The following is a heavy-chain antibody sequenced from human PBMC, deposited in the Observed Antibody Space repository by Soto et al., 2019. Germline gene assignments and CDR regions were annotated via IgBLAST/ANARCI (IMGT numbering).Heavy chain of an antibody. V-gene: IGHV2-5*02. CDR3: AHKGHYSSGYSSYRYFDL. Sequence: QITLKESGPTLVKPTQTLTLTCTFSGFSLSTSGVGVGWIRQPPGKALEWLALIYWDDDKRYSPSLKSRLTISKDTSKHYVVLSSINIELVDTAPCYYAHKGHYSSGYSSYRYFDLWGRGTLVTVSS. CDR1: GFSLSTSGVG. J-gene: IGHJ2*01. CDR2: IYWDDDK. D-gene: IGHD3-22*01.